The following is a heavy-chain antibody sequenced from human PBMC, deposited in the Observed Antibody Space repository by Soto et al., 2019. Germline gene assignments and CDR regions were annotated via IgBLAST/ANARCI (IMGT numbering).Heavy chain of an antibody. V-gene: IGHV3-66*01. Sequence: GSLRLSCAASGFTVSSNYMSWVRQAPGKGLEWVTVIYSGGSTYYADSVKGRFTISRDNSKNTLYLQMNSLRAEDTAVYYCARGPGTNQVSYWGQGTLVTVSS. J-gene: IGHJ4*02. CDR2: IYSGGST. D-gene: IGHD2-8*01. CDR1: GFTVSSNY. CDR3: ARGPGTNQVSY.